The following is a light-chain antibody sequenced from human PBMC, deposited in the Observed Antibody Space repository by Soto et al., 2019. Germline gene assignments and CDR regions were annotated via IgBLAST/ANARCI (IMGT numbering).Light chain of an antibody. CDR3: QQYYSTPQT. CDR2: WAS. CDR1: QSVLYSSNNKNY. V-gene: IGKV4-1*01. J-gene: IGKJ1*01. Sequence: DIVLTQSQDSLAVSLGERATINCKSSQSVLYSSNNKNYFAWYQQKPGQPPKLLIYWASTRESGVPDRFSGSGSGTDFTLTISSLQAEDVAVYYCQQYYSTPQTFGQGTKVEVK.